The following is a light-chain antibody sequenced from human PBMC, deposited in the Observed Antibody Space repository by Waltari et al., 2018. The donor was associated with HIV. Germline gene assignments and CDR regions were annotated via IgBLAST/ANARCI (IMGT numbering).Light chain of an antibody. CDR2: DNN. CDR3: VTWDSGVSAGV. J-gene: IGLJ3*02. CDR1: ASNIGKNY. Sequence: QSVLTQPPSLSAAPGQKVTISCSGSASNIGKNYVSWYQQLPETAPKLIIYDNNRRPSGIPDRFSGSESGTSATLAITGLRTGDEADYYCVTWDSGVSAGVFGGGTKLTVL. V-gene: IGLV1-51*01.